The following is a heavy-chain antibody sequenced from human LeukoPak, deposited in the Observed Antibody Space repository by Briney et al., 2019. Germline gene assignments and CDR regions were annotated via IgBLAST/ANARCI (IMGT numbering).Heavy chain of an antibody. D-gene: IGHD5-18*01. J-gene: IGHJ4*02. CDR2: IYYSGST. V-gene: IGHV4-39*07. CDR1: GGSISSSSYY. Sequence: SETLSLTCTVSGGSISSSSYYWGWIRQPPGKGLEWIGSIYYSGSTYYNPSLKSRVTISVDTSKNQFYLKLSSVTAADTAVYYCARRTDTRGYRRFDYWGQGTLVTVSS. CDR3: ARRTDTRGYRRFDY.